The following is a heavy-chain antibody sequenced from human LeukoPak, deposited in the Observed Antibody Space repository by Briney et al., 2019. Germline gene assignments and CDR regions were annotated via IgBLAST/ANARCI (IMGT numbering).Heavy chain of an antibody. D-gene: IGHD3-16*01. J-gene: IGHJ4*02. CDR2: ISSGGGVT. CDR3: ARVGVGDWGSVWDH. V-gene: IGHV3-48*02. Sequence: SGGSLRLSCGASDFSFRTYSMIWARHTPGTGLEWISYISSGGGVTHYAESVKGRFSISRDNAKNSLFLQMNRLKDEDTAVYYCARVGVGDWGSVWDHWGQGVRVTVSS. CDR1: DFSFRTYS.